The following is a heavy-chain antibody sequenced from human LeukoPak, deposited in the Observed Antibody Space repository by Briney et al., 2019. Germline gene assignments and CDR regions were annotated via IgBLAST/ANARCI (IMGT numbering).Heavy chain of an antibody. Sequence: GGSLRLSCAASGFTFSNFWMYWVRQAPGKGLVWVSRIHSDGSRITYADSVKGRFTISRDNSKNTLYLQMNSLRAEDTAVYYCARGDSSSWSDYYYMDVWGKGTTVTVSS. J-gene: IGHJ6*03. CDR2: IHSDGSRI. D-gene: IGHD6-13*01. CDR1: GFTFSNFW. V-gene: IGHV3-74*01. CDR3: ARGDSSSWSDYYYMDV.